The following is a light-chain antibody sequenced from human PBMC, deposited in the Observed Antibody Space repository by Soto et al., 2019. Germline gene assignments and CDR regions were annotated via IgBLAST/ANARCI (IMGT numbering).Light chain of an antibody. J-gene: IGKJ1*01. Sequence: ENVLTQSPGTLSLSPGEKGTLSCRASQSVSSSYLAWYQQKPGQAPRLLIYGASNRATGIPDRFSGSGSGTDFTLTISRLEPEDFAVYYCQQYGSSGTFGQGTKVDIK. CDR1: QSVSSSY. V-gene: IGKV3-20*01. CDR2: GAS. CDR3: QQYGSSGT.